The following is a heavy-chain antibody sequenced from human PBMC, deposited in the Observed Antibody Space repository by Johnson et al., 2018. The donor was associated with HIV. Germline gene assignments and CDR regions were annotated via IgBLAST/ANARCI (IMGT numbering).Heavy chain of an antibody. CDR1: GFTFSSYA. D-gene: IGHD1-26*01. CDR2: ISYDGSNT. Sequence: QVQLVESGGGLIQPGGSLRLSCAASGFTFSSYAMHWVRQAPGKGLEWVAVISYDGSNTYYADSVKGRFTISRDNAKNSLYLQMNSLRAEDTALYYCARDFGLEWELDGAFDIWGQGTMVTVSS. V-gene: IGHV3-30*04. CDR3: ARDFGLEWELDGAFDI. J-gene: IGHJ3*02.